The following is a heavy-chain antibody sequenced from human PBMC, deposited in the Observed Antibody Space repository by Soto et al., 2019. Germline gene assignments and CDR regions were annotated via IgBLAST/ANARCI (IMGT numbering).Heavy chain of an antibody. CDR2: IYYSGST. Sequence: QLQLQESGPGLVKPSETLSLTCTVSGGSISSSSYYWGWIRQPPGKGLEWIGSIYYSGSTYYNPSLKSRVTISVDTSKNQFSLKLSSVTAADTAVYYCARQGMVRGVMTHGWFDPWGQGTLVTVSP. CDR1: GGSISSSSYY. J-gene: IGHJ5*02. CDR3: ARQGMVRGVMTHGWFDP. D-gene: IGHD3-10*01. V-gene: IGHV4-39*01.